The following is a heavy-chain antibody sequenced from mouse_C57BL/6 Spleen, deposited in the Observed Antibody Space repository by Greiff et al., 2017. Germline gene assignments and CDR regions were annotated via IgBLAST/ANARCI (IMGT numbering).Heavy chain of an antibody. CDR3: ARSYDYDVKAFAY. D-gene: IGHD2-4*01. CDR1: GYTFTDYN. J-gene: IGHJ3*01. V-gene: IGHV1-18*01. CDR2: INPNNGGT. Sequence: VQLQQSGPELVKPGASVKIPCKASGYTFTDYNMDWVKQSHGKSLEWIGDINPNNGGTSYNQKFKGKATLTVDKSSSTAYMELRSLTSEYTAVXYCARSYDYDVKAFAYWGQGTLVTVSA.